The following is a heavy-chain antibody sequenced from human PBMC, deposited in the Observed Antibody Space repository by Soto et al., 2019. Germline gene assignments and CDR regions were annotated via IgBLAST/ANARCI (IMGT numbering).Heavy chain of an antibody. J-gene: IGHJ4*02. Sequence: EVQLVESGGGLFQPGGSLRLSGAASGVTVSSNYMSWVRQAPGKGLEWVSVIYSGGSTYYADSVKGRYTISRYNSKNTLYLKRNSLRDEDTAVYYCARHEYNYGGGYFEYWGQGHLCTGSS. D-gene: IGHD5-18*01. CDR3: ARHEYNYGGGYFEY. CDR1: GVTVSSNY. V-gene: IGHV3-66*04. CDR2: IYSGGST.